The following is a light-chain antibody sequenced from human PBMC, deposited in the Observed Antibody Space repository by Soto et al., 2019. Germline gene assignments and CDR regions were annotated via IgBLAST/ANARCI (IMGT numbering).Light chain of an antibody. J-gene: IGKJ4*02. CDR2: AAS. CDR3: QQANSVPRT. V-gene: IGKV1-12*01. Sequence: DVQMSQSPSSVAAPVGARVTLTCRARRGISSWLAWYQQKPGQAPKLLIFAASSLPRGVPSRFSGSGSGTDFTLNISSLQPEDVATYYCQQANSVPRTFGGGTKVEIK. CDR1: RGISSW.